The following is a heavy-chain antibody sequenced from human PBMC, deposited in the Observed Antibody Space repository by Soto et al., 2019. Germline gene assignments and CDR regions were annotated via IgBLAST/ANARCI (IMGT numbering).Heavy chain of an antibody. CDR3: ARPRSVY. V-gene: IGHV1-3*01. CDR2: INAGNGNT. D-gene: IGHD3-3*01. J-gene: IGHJ4*02. CDR1: GYTFTSYA. Sequence: GASVKVSCKASGYTFTSYAIPWVRQAPVQSLEWMGWINAGNGNTKYSQKFQGRVTITRDTSASTAYMELSSLRSEDTALYYCARPRSVYWGQGTLVTVSS.